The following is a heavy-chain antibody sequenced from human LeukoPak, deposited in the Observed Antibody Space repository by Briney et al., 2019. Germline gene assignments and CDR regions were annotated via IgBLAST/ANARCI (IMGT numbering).Heavy chain of an antibody. CDR1: GGSISSSSYY. D-gene: IGHD1-26*01. CDR2: IYYSGST. Sequence: PSETLSLTCTVSGGSISSSSYYWGWIRQPPGKGLEWIGSIYYSGSTYYNPSLKSRVTISVDTSKNHFSLKLNSVTAADTAVYYCARTQYSGSYYGYFDYWGQGTLVTVSS. CDR3: ARTQYSGSYYGYFDY. V-gene: IGHV4-39*07. J-gene: IGHJ4*02.